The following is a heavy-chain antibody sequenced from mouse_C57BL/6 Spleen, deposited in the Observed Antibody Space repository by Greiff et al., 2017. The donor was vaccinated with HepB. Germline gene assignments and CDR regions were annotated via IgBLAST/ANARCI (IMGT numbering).Heavy chain of an antibody. D-gene: IGHD2-2*01. CDR3: ARSEGYDGFAY. J-gene: IGHJ3*01. CDR1: GYTFTSYW. CDR2: IHPNSGST. V-gene: IGHV1-64*01. Sequence: QVQLKQPGAELVKPGASVKLSCKASGYTFTSYWMHWVKQRPGQGLEWIGMIHPNSGSTNYNEKFKSKATLTVDKSSSTAYMQLSSLTSEDSAVYYCARSEGYDGFAYWGQGTLVTVSA.